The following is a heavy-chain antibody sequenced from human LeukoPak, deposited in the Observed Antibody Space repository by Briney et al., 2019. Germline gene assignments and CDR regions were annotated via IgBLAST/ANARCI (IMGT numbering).Heavy chain of an antibody. D-gene: IGHD4-17*01. V-gene: IGHV3-11*04. CDR1: GFTFSDYY. CDR2: ISSSGSTI. J-gene: IGHJ4*02. CDR3: AKGKDGDYVFDY. Sequence: GGSLRLSCAASGFTFSDYYMSWIRQAPGKGLEWVSYISSSGSTIYYADSVKGRFTISRDNSKNTLYLQMNSLRAEDTAVYYCAKGKDGDYVFDYWGQGTLVTVSS.